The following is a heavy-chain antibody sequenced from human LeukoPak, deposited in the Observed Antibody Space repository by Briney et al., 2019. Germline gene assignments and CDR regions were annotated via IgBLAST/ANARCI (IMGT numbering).Heavy chain of an antibody. Sequence: SVKVSCKPSGGTFSSYAISWVRQAPGQGLEWMGGITPMFGTANYAQKFQGRVTITADESTRTAYKELRSLKSEDTAVYYCARDAAIHDSHAYYYLWWGQGTLVTVSS. CDR2: ITPMFGTA. CDR3: ARDAAIHDSHAYYYLW. V-gene: IGHV1-69*01. J-gene: IGHJ4*02. CDR1: GGTFSSYA. D-gene: IGHD3-22*01.